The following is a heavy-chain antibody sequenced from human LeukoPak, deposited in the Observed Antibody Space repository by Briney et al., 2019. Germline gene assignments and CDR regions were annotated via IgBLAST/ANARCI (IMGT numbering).Heavy chain of an antibody. Sequence: GGSLRLSCVASGFTFSSFGMNWVRQAPGKGLEWISYISISSSTIYYADSVKGRFTISRDNAKNSLYLQMNSLRAEDTAVYYCAREVNYYFDYWGQGTLVTVSS. CDR3: AREVNYYFDY. CDR2: ISISSSTI. D-gene: IGHD1-7*01. CDR1: GFTFSSFG. V-gene: IGHV3-48*01. J-gene: IGHJ4*02.